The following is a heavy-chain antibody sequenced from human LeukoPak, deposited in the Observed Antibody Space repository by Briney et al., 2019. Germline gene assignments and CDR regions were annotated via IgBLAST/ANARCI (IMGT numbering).Heavy chain of an antibody. D-gene: IGHD2-15*01. J-gene: IGHJ4*02. CDR3: ARGGGGVVVSYYFDY. CDR1: GFTFSSYS. V-gene: IGHV3-21*01. Sequence: GGSLRLSCAASGFTFSSYSMNWVRQAPGKGLEWVSSISSSSSYIYYADSVKGRFTISRDNAKNSLYLQMNSLRAEDTAVYYCARGGGGVVVSYYFDYWGQGTLVTVSS. CDR2: ISSSSSYI.